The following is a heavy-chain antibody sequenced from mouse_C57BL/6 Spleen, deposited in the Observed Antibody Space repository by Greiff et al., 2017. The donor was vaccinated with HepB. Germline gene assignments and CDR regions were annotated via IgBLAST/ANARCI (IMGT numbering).Heavy chain of an antibody. CDR2: IRNKANGYTT. CDR3: ARYIDGYYFDY. V-gene: IGHV7-3*01. CDR1: GFTFTDYY. D-gene: IGHD1-1*01. J-gene: IGHJ2*01. Sequence: EVMLVESGGGLVQPGGSLSLSCAASGFTFTDYYMSWVRQPPGKALEWLGFIRNKANGYTTEYSASVKGRFTISRDNSQSILYLQMNALRAEDSATYYCARYIDGYYFDYWGQGTTLTVSS.